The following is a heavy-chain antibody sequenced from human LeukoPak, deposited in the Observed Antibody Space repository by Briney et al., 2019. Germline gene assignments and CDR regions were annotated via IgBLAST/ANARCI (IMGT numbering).Heavy chain of an antibody. CDR1: GFTFSSYA. D-gene: IGHD6-13*01. Sequence: GRSLRLSCAASGFTFSSYAMHWVRQAPGKGLEWVAVISYDGSNKYYADSVKGRFTISRDNSRNTLFLQMNSLRAEDTAVYYCASRQQLVRFFDYWGQGTLVTVSS. CDR3: ASRQQLVRFFDY. CDR2: ISYDGSNK. V-gene: IGHV3-30*04. J-gene: IGHJ4*02.